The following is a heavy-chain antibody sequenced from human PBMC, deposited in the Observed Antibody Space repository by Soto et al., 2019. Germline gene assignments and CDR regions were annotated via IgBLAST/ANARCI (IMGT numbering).Heavy chain of an antibody. V-gene: IGHV1-18*01. J-gene: IGHJ4*02. D-gene: IGHD2-2*01. CDR3: AGEDPPSLN. Sequence: QVQLVQSGAEVKKPGASVKVSCKASGYTFTSYGISWVRQAPGQGLEWMGWISAYNGNTNFAQKLQRRVTMTTDTTTRPASMELRRVRSDDAAVYYCAGEDPPSLNWGRGTLVTVSS. CDR2: ISAYNGNT. CDR1: GYTFTSYG.